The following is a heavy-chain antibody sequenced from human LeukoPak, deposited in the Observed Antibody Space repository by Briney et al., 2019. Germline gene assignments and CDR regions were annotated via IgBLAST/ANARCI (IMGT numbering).Heavy chain of an antibody. D-gene: IGHD3-3*01. CDR1: GFTFSSYS. J-gene: IGHJ3*02. CDR2: ISGSSSYI. V-gene: IGHV3-21*01. CDR3: ARDQFLADI. Sequence: PGGSLRLSCAASGFTFSSYSMNWVRQAPGKGLEWVSSISGSSSYIYYADSVKGRFTISRDNAKKSPYLQMSSLRAEDTAVYYCARDQFLADIWGQGTMVTVSS.